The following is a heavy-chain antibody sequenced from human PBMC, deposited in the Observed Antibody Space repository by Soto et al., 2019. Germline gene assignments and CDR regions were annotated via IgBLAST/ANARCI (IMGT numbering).Heavy chain of an antibody. Sequence: GGSLRLSCAASGFTFSSYGMHWVRQAPGKGLEWVAVIWYDGSNKYYADSVKGRFTISRDNSKNTLYLQMNSLRAEDTAVYYCARDGSNYHDSSGYMPYYYGMDVWGQGTTVTVSS. D-gene: IGHD3-22*01. CDR1: GFTFSSYG. J-gene: IGHJ6*02. CDR3: ARDGSNYHDSSGYMPYYYGMDV. CDR2: IWYDGSNK. V-gene: IGHV3-33*01.